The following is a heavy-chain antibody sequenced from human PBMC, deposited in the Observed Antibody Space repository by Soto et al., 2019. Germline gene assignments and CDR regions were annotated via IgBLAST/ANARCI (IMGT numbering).Heavy chain of an antibody. CDR2: VFYTGAT. CDR1: GDSISSRSHY. D-gene: IGHD3-10*01. CDR3: AREGRHSGGMRESWFDP. V-gene: IGHV4-31*03. Sequence: SETLSLTCTVSGDSISSRSHYWNWIRQVPGKGLEFIGYVFYTGATYYNPSLRGRVSMSTDTSKNQFSLNLRSVTAADTAIYFCAREGRHSGGMRESWFDPWGQGTLVTVSS. J-gene: IGHJ5*02.